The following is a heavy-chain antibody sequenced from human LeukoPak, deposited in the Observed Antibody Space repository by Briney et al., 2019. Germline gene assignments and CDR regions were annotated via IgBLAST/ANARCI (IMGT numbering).Heavy chain of an antibody. J-gene: IGHJ4*02. CDR2: INHSGTT. CDR1: GGSFSGSY. Sequence: SETLSLTCSVSGGSFSGSYWSWIRQPPGKGLEWIGEINHSGTTNYNPSLASRVTVSVDTSKNQFSLNLTSVTAADTAVYFCARGIVYGSGSYYKAYYFDSWGQETLVTVSS. D-gene: IGHD3-10*01. V-gene: IGHV4-34*01. CDR3: ARGIVYGSGSYYKAYYFDS.